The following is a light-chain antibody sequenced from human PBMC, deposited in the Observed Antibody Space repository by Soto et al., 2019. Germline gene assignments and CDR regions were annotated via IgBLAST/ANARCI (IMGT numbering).Light chain of an antibody. CDR3: QVYGTSSKT. Sequence: DIVMTQSPVSLSVSLGERATINCKSSQTVFHSSYNKDFLAWYQQKPGQPPKLLFYWASTRESGVPARFSGGGSGTDFSLTISSLQAEDVAVYFCQVYGTSSKTFGQGTRVEFK. J-gene: IGKJ1*01. CDR2: WAS. V-gene: IGKV4-1*01. CDR1: QTVFHSSYNKDF.